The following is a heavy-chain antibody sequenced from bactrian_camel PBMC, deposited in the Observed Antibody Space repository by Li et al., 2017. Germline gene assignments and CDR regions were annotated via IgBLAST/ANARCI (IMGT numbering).Heavy chain of an antibody. Sequence: VQLVESGGGSVQAGGSLRLACRVRGLSFSSVCMGWFRQTPGAEREGVARIYSDGGSTFYADSVKGRFTISKDNAKNTLYLQMNNLKPEDSATYYCAADVCPSRAGLGLRDASWYRYWGQGTQVTVS. CDR2: IYSDGGST. CDR1: GLSFSSVC. V-gene: IGHV3S6*01. J-gene: IGHJ4*01. D-gene: IGHD6*01. CDR3: AADVCPSRAGLGLRDASWYRY.